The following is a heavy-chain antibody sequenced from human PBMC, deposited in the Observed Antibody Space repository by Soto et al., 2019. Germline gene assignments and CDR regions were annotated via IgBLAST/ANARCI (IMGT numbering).Heavy chain of an antibody. CDR2: VSNDGSHK. CDR3: AKDGGAGTLDY. Sequence: GGSLRLSCAASGFTFSSHAMHWVRQAPGKGLEWVTVVSNDGSHKYYTDSVKGRFSISRDNSKSTLYLQMNSLGTEDTAVYYCAKDGGAGTLDYWGLGTLVTVSS. CDR1: GFTFSSHA. J-gene: IGHJ4*02. D-gene: IGHD6-13*01. V-gene: IGHV3-30*18.